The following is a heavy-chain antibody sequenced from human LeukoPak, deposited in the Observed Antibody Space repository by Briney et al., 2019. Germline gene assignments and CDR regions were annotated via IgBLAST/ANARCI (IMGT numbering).Heavy chain of an antibody. Sequence: SETLSLTCTVSGGSINSNSYYWGWIRQSPGKGLEWIGSIYYSGSTYYNPSLKSRVTISVDTSKNQSSLKLSSMTAADTAVYYCASNIVGVSGFDCWGQGTLVTVSS. V-gene: IGHV4-39*01. D-gene: IGHD1-26*01. CDR1: GGSINSNSYY. CDR2: IYYSGST. J-gene: IGHJ4*02. CDR3: ASNIVGVSGFDC.